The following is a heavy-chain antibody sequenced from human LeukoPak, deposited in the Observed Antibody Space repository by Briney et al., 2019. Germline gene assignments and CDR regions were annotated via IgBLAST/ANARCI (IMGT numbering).Heavy chain of an antibody. D-gene: IGHD3-10*01. CDR3: ARARRITMVRGGGSNAFDI. J-gene: IGHJ3*02. V-gene: IGHV3-74*01. CDR2: INSDGSST. CDR1: GFTFSSYW. Sequence: GGSLRLSCAASGFTFSSYWMHWVRQAPGKGLVWVSRINSDGSSTSYADSVKGRFTISRDNAKNTLYLQMNSLRAEDTAVYYCARARRITMVRGGGSNAFDIWGQGTMVTVSS.